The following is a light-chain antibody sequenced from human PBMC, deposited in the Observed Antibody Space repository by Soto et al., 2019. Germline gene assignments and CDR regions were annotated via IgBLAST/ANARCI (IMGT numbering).Light chain of an antibody. CDR2: DVT. Sequence: QAVVAQPASLSGSSGQSITISCPGTSSDVGGYNFVTWYQQYPGKAPKLIIHDVTRRPSGVSNRSSGSKSGTTASLTISGLQAEDEADYFCCSYASSTSYVFGTGTKVTVL. V-gene: IGLV2-14*01. CDR3: CSYASSTSYV. CDR1: SSDVGGYNF. J-gene: IGLJ1*01.